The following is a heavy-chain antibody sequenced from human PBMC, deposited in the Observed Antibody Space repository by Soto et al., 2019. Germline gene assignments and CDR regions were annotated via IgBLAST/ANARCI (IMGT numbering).Heavy chain of an antibody. J-gene: IGHJ3*02. CDR2: IKSKTDGGTT. V-gene: IGHV3-15*07. CDR1: GFTFSNAW. Sequence: EVQLVESGGGLVKPGGSLRLSCAASGFTFSNAWMNWVRQAPGKGLEWVGRIKSKTDGGTTDYAAPVKGRFTISRDDSKNTLYLQMNSLKTADKPVYYCTTGSATQLLGEVAIDSFDIWVQGRMVTVSS. CDR3: TTGSATQLLGEVAIDSFDI. D-gene: IGHD3-16*01.